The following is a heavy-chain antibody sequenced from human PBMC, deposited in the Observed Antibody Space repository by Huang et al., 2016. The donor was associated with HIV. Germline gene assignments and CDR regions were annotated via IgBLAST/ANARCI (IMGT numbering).Heavy chain of an antibody. CDR1: DFDFSSYW. CDR3: ARDPFIKAFDI. J-gene: IGHJ3*02. Sequence: EVQLVESGGGLVQPGGSLRFSCAASDFDFSSYWMMWLRQVPGKGLEWVASIREDSGQKEYLDSVKGRFIISRDNPKKSLYLQMNNLRAEDAAVYYCARDPFIKAFDIWGQGTLVTVSS. V-gene: IGHV3-7*01. CDR2: IREDSGQK.